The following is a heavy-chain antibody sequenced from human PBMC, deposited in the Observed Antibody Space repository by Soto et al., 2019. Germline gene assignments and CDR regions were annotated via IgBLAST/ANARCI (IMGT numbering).Heavy chain of an antibody. CDR2: VYDKGRP. D-gene: IGHD3-9*01. CDR1: GGSISVYY. Sequence: SETLSLTCTISGGSISVYYWSWIRQSPRQGLEWIGYVYDKGRPYYSPSLKSRVTISADTSKNQISLKLTSATAADTAVYYCARGVGSSPPRYWGRGTLVTVSS. V-gene: IGHV4-59*01. J-gene: IGHJ4*02. CDR3: ARGVGSSPPRY.